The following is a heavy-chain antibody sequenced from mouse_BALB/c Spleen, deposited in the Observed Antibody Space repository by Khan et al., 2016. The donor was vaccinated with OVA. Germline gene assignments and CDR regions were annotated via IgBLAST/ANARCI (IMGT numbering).Heavy chain of an antibody. D-gene: IGHD2-1*01. CDR1: GFSFTTYT. J-gene: IGHJ1*01. CDR3: TRDGNYALWDFDV. V-gene: IGHV5-6-4*01. CDR2: INSGSTYT. Sequence: EVELVESGGGLVRPGGSLKLSCAASGFSFTTYTMSWVRQTPEKRLEWVATINSGSTYTYYPDSVKGRFTISRDNAKNTLYLQMSSLKSEDTAMYYGTRDGNYALWDFDVWGAGTTVTVSS.